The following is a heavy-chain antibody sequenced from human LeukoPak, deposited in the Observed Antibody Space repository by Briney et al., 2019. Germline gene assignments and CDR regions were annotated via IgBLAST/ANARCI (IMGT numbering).Heavy chain of an antibody. CDR2: IYTTGTT. J-gene: IGHJ4*02. V-gene: IGHV4-4*07. CDR3: ARDSGNERLGVYFDY. D-gene: IGHD7-27*01. Sequence: PSETLSLPCTLSGGSISPYYWNWLRQPAGKGLEWIGRIYTTGTTNYNPSLKGRLTMSVDTSKNQFSLKLSSVTAADTAVYYCARDSGNERLGVYFDYWGQGTLVTVSS. CDR1: GGSISPYY.